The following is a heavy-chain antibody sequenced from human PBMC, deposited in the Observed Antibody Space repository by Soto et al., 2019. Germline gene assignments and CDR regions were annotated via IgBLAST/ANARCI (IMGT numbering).Heavy chain of an antibody. V-gene: IGHV3-23*01. CDR1: GLTFNKYA. Sequence: PGGSLRLSCAASGLTFNKYAMSWVRQAPGKGLEWVSAITGSGGDTYYADSVKGRFTISRDNAKNTLYLQMNSLRAEDTAVYYCARDHPDLFFYDILTGYYVTDAFDIWAQGTMVTVSS. CDR2: ITGSGGDT. CDR3: ARDHPDLFFYDILTGYYVTDAFDI. J-gene: IGHJ3*02. D-gene: IGHD3-9*01.